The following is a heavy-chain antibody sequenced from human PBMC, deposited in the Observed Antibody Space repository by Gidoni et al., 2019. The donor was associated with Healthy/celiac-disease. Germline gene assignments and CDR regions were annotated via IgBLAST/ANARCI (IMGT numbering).Heavy chain of an antibody. J-gene: IGHJ4*02. CDR1: GFTFSSYA. D-gene: IGHD1-26*01. CDR3: AKERQGWELLYDY. Sequence: EVPLLESGGGLVQPGGSLRLSCAASGFTFSSYAMSWVRQAPGKGLEWVSAISGSGGSTYYADSVKGRFTIARDNSKNTLYLQMNSLRAEDTAVYYCAKERQGWELLYDYWGQGTLVTVSS. CDR2: ISGSGGST. V-gene: IGHV3-23*01.